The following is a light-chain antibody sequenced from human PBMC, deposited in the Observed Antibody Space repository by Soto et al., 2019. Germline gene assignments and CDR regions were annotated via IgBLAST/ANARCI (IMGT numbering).Light chain of an antibody. Sequence: QCVLTQPPSVFAAPGQRVTISCSGSSSNIATNYVSWYQHLPGAAPRLLICDDNKRPSGIPDRFSGSKYGTSATLDITGLQTGDEADYYCGTWDTSLSAGVFGGGTKVTVL. J-gene: IGLJ3*02. CDR3: GTWDTSLSAGV. CDR1: SSNIATNY. V-gene: IGLV1-51*01. CDR2: DDN.